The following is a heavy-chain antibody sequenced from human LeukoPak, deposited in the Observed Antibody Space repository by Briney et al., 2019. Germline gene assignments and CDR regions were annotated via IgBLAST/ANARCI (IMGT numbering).Heavy chain of an antibody. CDR2: IKQDGSEK. CDR3: ARGGHYHGTPFDY. Sequence: PGGSLRLSCAASGFTFSSYWMSWVRQAPGKGLEWVANIKQDGSEKYYVDSVKGRFTISRDNAKNSLYLQMNSLRAEDTAVYYCARGGHYHGTPFDYWGQGTLVTVSS. V-gene: IGHV3-7*04. CDR1: GFTFSSYW. D-gene: IGHD1-26*01. J-gene: IGHJ4*02.